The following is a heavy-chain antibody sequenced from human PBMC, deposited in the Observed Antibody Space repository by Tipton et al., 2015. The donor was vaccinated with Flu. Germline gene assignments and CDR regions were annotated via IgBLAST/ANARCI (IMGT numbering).Heavy chain of an antibody. CDR3: AREPYEDRNYIYYGLDV. CDR1: GGSFSGYA. CDR2: IIPVFGTT. D-gene: IGHD2-21*01. Sequence: QVQLVQSGAEVKKPGSSVKVSCKASGGSFSGYALTWVRQAPGQGLEWMGRIIPVFGTTNYAETLQGRVTITADEGTSTAYMQLSSLRSEDTAVYFCAREPYEDRNYIYYGLDVWGQGTTVTVSS. J-gene: IGHJ6*02. V-gene: IGHV1-69*18.